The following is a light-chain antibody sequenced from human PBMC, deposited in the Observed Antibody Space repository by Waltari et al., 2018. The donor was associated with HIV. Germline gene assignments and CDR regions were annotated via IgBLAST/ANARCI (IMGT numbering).Light chain of an antibody. CDR2: SND. V-gene: IGLV1-44*01. CDR1: SPKPRSTT. J-gene: IGLJ3*02. CDR3: AAWDDSLNGWV. Sequence: QSVLTQPPLSSGTPGQRVTIPCSGSSPKPRSTTVTWYQQPPGTAPKLLIYSNDQRPSGVPDRFSGSKSGTSASLAISGLQSEDEADYYCAAWDDSLNGWVFGGGTKLTVL.